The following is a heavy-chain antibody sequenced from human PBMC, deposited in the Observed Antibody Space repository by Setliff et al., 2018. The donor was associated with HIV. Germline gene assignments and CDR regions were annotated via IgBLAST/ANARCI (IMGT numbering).Heavy chain of an antibody. CDR3: ARNPAIPFYDSSGYYYRYYYYYMDV. CDR1: GGSLSGYY. D-gene: IGHD3-22*01. CDR2: INQSGST. Sequence: SETLSLTCAVYGGSLSGYYWSWVRQSPGRGLEWIGEINQSGSTNYNPSLKSRVTISVDTSKNQFSLKLSSVTAADTAVYYCARNPAIPFYDSSGYYYRYYYYYMDVWGKGTTVTVS. J-gene: IGHJ6*03. V-gene: IGHV4-34*01.